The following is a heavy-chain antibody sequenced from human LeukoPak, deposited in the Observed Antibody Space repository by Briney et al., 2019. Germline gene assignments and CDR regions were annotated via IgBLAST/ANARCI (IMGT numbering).Heavy chain of an antibody. V-gene: IGHV3-23*01. J-gene: IGHJ4*02. CDR2: ISGSGGST. CDR3: AKDLSHYDILTGYPYYFDY. Sequence: PGGFLRLSCAASGFTFSSYAMSWVRQAPGKGLEWVSAISGSGGSTYYADSVKGRFTISRDNSKNTLYLQMNSLRAEDTAVYYCAKDLSHYDILTGYPYYFDYWGQGTLVTVSS. D-gene: IGHD3-9*01. CDR1: GFTFSSYA.